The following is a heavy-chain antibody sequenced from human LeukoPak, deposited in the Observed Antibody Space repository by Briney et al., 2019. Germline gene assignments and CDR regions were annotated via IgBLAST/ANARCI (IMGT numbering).Heavy chain of an antibody. CDR3: ARDDISGWHSHSY. CDR1: GFTFSSYG. D-gene: IGHD6-19*01. Sequence: HPGGSLRLSCAASGFTFSSYGMHWVRQAPGKGLEWVAFIRYDGGNKYYADSVKGRFTISRDNSKNTLYLQMNSLRAEDTAVYYCARDDISGWHSHSYWGQGTLVTVSS. V-gene: IGHV3-30*02. CDR2: IRYDGGNK. J-gene: IGHJ4*02.